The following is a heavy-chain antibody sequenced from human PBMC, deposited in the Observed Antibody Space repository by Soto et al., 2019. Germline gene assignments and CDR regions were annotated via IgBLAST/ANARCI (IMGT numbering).Heavy chain of an antibody. D-gene: IGHD2-21*01. CDR2: VSIGGST. V-gene: IGHV3-23*01. CDR1: GFTFSSYA. CDR3: AKRGGAGGHCDF. Sequence: DVQLLESGGGLVQPEGSLRLSCAASGFTFSSYAMGWVRQGPGKGLEWVAVVSIGGSTHYADSVRGRFTISRDNSKNTLSLQMNSLTAEDSSVYFCAKRGGAGGHCDFWGQGALVTVSS. J-gene: IGHJ4*02.